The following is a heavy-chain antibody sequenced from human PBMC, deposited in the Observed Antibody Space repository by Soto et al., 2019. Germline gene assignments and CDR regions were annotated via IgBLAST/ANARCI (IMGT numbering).Heavy chain of an antibody. J-gene: IGHJ4*02. D-gene: IGHD3-22*01. CDR1: EFTFKNYA. CDR3: AKATYDTTFYTSSLDN. V-gene: IGHV3-23*01. CDR2: ITGSDGRT. Sequence: VQRLESGGGLVHPGGSLRLSCAASEFTFKNYAMTWVRQAPGKGLEWVSLITGSDGRTYYADSVKGRFTISRDNSKNTLFLQMDSLRPEDTALYYCAKATYDTTFYTSSLDNWGQGTLVTVSS.